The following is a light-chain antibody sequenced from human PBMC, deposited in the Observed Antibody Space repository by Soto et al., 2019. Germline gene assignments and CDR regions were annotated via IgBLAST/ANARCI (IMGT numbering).Light chain of an antibody. J-gene: IGLJ1*01. V-gene: IGLV2-14*01. CDR2: DVS. CDR1: SSDVGDYNY. Sequence: QSVLTQPASVSGSPGQSITISCTGTSSDVGDYNYVSWYQQHPGKAPKLMIYDVSNRPSGVSNRFSGSKSGNTASLTISGLQAEDEADYYCSSYTRTPNYAFGTWTKVTVL. CDR3: SSYTRTPNYA.